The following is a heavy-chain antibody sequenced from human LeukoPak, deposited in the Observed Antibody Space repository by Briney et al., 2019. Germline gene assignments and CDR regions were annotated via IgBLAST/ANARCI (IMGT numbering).Heavy chain of an antibody. CDR1: GGSISSYY. CDR2: IYYCGST. Sequence: SETLSLTCTVSGGSISSYYWSWIRQPPGKGLESIGYIYYCGSTNYNPSLKSRVTISVDTSKNQFSLKLSSVTAADTAVYYCAREGGSGGSAYYFDYWGQGTLVTVSS. D-gene: IGHD2-15*01. J-gene: IGHJ4*02. V-gene: IGHV4-59*01. CDR3: AREGGSGGSAYYFDY.